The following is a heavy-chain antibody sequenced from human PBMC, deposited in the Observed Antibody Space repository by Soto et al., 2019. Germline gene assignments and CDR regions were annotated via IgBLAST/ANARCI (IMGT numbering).Heavy chain of an antibody. CDR2: IYPASSEI. CDR1: GYNFARSS. J-gene: IGHJ4*02. Sequence: EVQLVESGAVEKKPGESLKISCQTSGYNFARSSIGWVRQMPGKGLEWMEIIYPASSEITYSPSFQGQVTISADMSISTAYLQWSSLKASDTAIYYCAPYYDYWTTWGQGTLVTVSS. D-gene: IGHD3-3*01. CDR3: APYYDYWTT. V-gene: IGHV5-51*01.